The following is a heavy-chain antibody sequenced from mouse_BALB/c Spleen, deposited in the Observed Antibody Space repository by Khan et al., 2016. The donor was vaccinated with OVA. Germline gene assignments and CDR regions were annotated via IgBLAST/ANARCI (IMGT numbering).Heavy chain of an antibody. J-gene: IGHJ3*01. CDR2: INTNTGEP. D-gene: IGHD1-1*01. CDR3: ARPSTTVAWFAY. Sequence: QIQLVQSGPELKKPGETVKISCKASGYTFTNYGMNWVKQAPGKGLKWMGWINTNTGEPTYAEEFKGRFAFSLETSASTAYLQINNLKNEDTATYVCARPSTTVAWFAYWGQGTLVTVSA. V-gene: IGHV9-3*02. CDR1: GYTFTNYG.